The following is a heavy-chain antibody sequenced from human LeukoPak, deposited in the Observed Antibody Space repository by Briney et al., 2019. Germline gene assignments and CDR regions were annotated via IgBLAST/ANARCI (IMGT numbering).Heavy chain of an antibody. J-gene: IGHJ4*02. CDR2: INPNSGDT. CDR3: ARGSGWPHYYFDY. V-gene: IGHV1-2*02. CDR1: GYTFTGYY. D-gene: IGHD6-19*01. Sequence: ASVKGSCKASGYTFTGYYVHWVRQAPGQGLEWMGWINPNSGDTDHAQNFQGRVTMTRDTSISTAYMELRRLRSDDTAVYYCARGSGWPHYYFDYWGQGTLFTASS.